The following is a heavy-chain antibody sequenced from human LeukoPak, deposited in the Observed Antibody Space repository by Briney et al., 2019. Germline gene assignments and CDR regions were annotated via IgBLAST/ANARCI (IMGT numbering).Heavy chain of an antibody. CDR1: GFTFSTYG. CDR2: IQYDGSNK. Sequence: GGSLGLSCAASGFTFSTYGMHWVRQTPGKGLEWVAFIQYDGSNKYYADSVKGRFTISRDNSKNTLYLQMNSLRAEDTAVYYCASSVNYYYGMDVWGQGTTVTVSS. CDR3: ASSVNYYYGMDV. J-gene: IGHJ6*02. V-gene: IGHV3-30*02.